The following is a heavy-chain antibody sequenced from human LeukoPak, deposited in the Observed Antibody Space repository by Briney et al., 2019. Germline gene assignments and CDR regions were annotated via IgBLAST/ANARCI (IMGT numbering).Heavy chain of an antibody. J-gene: IGHJ4*02. D-gene: IGHD2-15*01. V-gene: IGHV1-8*01. CDR2: MNPNSGTT. CDR1: GYTFTSYD. CDR3: ATPPPSGNSFDY. Sequence: ASVKVSCKASGYTFTSYDFNWVRQAPGQGPEWIGWMNPNSGTTGYAQKFQGRVTMTRDTSISTAYMELSSLRSEDTAVYYCATPPPSGNSFDYWGQGTLVTVSS.